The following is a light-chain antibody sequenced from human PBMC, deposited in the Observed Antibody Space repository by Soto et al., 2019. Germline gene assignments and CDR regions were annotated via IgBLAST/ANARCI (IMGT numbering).Light chain of an antibody. CDR2: AAS. V-gene: IGKV1-39*01. CDR1: QGIRNA. CDR3: QQSYSTPST. J-gene: IGKJ1*01. Sequence: DIQMIESASTMSASVGYRVTITCGASQGIRNALGWYQQKPGKAPKLLIFAASSLQSEVPSRFSGSRSGTDFTLTISGLQPEDFATYYCQQSYSTPSTFGQGTKVDIK.